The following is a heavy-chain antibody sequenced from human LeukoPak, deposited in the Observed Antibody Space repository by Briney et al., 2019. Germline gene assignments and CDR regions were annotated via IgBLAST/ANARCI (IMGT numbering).Heavy chain of an antibody. J-gene: IGHJ6*02. CDR3: ARSDCSGGSCYRYYYGMDV. V-gene: IGHV1-69*13. D-gene: IGHD2-15*01. CDR2: IIPIFGTA. Sequence: SVKVSCKASGYTFTSYAMNWVRQAPGQGLEWMGGIIPIFGTANYAQKFQGRVTITADESTSTAYKELSSLRSEDTAVYYCARSDCSGGSCYRYYYGMDVWGQGTTVTVSS. CDR1: GYTFTSYA.